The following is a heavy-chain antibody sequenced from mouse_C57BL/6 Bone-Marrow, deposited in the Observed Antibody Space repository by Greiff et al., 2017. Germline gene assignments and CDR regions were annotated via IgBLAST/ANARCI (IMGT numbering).Heavy chain of an antibody. CDR3: TFYSNYYFDY. CDR2: IDPENGDT. J-gene: IGHJ2*01. D-gene: IGHD2-5*01. V-gene: IGHV14-4*01. CDR1: GFNIKDDY. Sequence: EVQLQQSGAELVRPGASVKLSCTASGFNIKDDYMHWVKQRPEQGLEWIGWIDPENGDTEYASKFQGKATITADTSSNTAYLQLSSLTTEDTAFYYCTFYSNYYFDYWGQGTTLTVSS.